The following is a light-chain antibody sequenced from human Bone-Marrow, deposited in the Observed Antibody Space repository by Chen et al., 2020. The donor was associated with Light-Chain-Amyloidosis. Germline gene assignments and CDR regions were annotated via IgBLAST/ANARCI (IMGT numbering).Light chain of an antibody. Sequence: SYELTQPPSVSVSPGQTARITCSGDDLPTKYAYWYQQKPGQAPVLVIHRDTERPSGISERFSVSSSGTTATLTISGVQAEDEADYHCQSADSSGTYEVIFGGVTKLTVL. CDR1: DLPTKY. J-gene: IGLJ2*01. V-gene: IGLV3-25*03. CDR2: RDT. CDR3: QSADSSGTYEVI.